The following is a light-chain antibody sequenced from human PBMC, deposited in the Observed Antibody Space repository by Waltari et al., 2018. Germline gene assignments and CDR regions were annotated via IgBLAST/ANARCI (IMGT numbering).Light chain of an antibody. Sequence: QSALTQPRSVSGSLGQSVTISCTGPSSNIGSYNYVSWYQQHPGKAPKIIIYDVSQRPSGGPDRFSVPKSGNTASRTISGLQAKYEADYHCQSYPGSYNCGVFGGGTRLTV. CDR1: SSNIGSYNY. J-gene: IGLJ3*02. CDR3: QSYPGSYNCGV. CDR2: DVS. V-gene: IGLV2-11*01.